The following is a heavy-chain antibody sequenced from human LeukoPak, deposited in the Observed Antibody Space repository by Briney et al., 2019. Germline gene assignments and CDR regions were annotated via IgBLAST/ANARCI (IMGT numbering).Heavy chain of an antibody. Sequence: GGSLRLSCAASGFTFSSYSMNWVRQAPGKGLEWVSSITSSSSYIFYADSVKGRFTISRDNAKNSLYLQMNSLRAEDTAVYYCAKGGTTSSIFDSWGQGTLVTVSS. CDR1: GFTFSSYS. V-gene: IGHV3-21*04. J-gene: IGHJ4*02. CDR3: AKGGTTSSIFDS. D-gene: IGHD1-7*01. CDR2: ITSSSSYI.